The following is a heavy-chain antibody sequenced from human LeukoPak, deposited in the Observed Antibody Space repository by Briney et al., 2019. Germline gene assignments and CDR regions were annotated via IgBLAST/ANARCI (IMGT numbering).Heavy chain of an antibody. CDR3: AKDKGSGYYGSGLDY. D-gene: IGHD3-3*01. Sequence: GGSLRLSCAASGFTFDDYTMHWVRQAPGKGLEWVSLISWDGGSTYYADSVKGRFTISRDNSKNSLYLQMNSLRTEDTALHYCAKDKGSGYYGSGLDYWGQGTLVTVSS. CDR2: ISWDGGST. V-gene: IGHV3-43*01. J-gene: IGHJ4*02. CDR1: GFTFDDYT.